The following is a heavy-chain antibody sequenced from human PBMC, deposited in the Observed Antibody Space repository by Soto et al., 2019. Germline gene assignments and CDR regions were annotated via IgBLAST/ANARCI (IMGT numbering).Heavy chain of an antibody. J-gene: IGHJ6*02. CDR2: MYNTGST. V-gene: IGHV4-59*01. CDR3: ARDLWGYYGNDCYSLDV. CDR1: GGTISRYY. D-gene: IGHD2-21*02. Sequence: QVQLQESGPGLVKPSETLSLTCTVSGGTISRYYWSWIRQPPGKGLEWIGYMYNTGSTVYNPSFKGPVTISEDTSKNQLSLNLNSVTAAATAVYYCARDLWGYYGNDCYSLDVWGQGTTVAVSS.